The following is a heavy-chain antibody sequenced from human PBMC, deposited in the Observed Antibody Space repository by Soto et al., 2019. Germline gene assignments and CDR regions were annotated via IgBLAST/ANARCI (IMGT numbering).Heavy chain of an antibody. J-gene: IGHJ4*02. CDR1: GFTFSDYY. V-gene: IGHV3-11*01. Sequence: GGSLRLSCAASGFTFSDYYMSWIRQAPGKGLEWVSYISSSGSTIYYADSVKGRFTISRDNAKNSLYLQMNSLRAEDTAVYYCASSRTYYDFWSGYLDYWGQGTLVTVSS. D-gene: IGHD3-3*01. CDR3: ASSRTYYDFWSGYLDY. CDR2: ISSSGSTI.